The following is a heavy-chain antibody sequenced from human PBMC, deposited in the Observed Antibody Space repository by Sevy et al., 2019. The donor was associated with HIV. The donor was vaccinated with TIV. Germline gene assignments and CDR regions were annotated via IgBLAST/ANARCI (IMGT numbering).Heavy chain of an antibody. CDR1: AGSLTSEAYY. Sequence: SEALSLTCSVSAGSLTSEAYYWSWIRQHPGKGLEWIGYIYHSGTTYYNPSLKSRVTMSIDTSKEYFSLNLSSVTAADTAVYYCVSHYDTSGYYFDYWGQGTLVTVSS. V-gene: IGHV4-31*03. J-gene: IGHJ4*02. CDR3: VSHYDTSGYYFDY. D-gene: IGHD3-22*01. CDR2: IYHSGTT.